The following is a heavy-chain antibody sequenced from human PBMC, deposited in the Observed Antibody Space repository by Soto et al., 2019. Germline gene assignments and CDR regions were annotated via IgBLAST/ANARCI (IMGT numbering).Heavy chain of an antibody. CDR1: GGTFSSYT. CDR3: GSPTVNYGFWSGYPPPYMDV. J-gene: IGHJ6*03. V-gene: IGHV1-69*02. D-gene: IGHD3-3*01. CDR2: IIPILGIA. Sequence: SVKVSCKASGGTFSSYTISWVRQAPGQGLEWMGRIIPILGIANYAQKFQGRVTITADKSTSTAYMELSSLRSEDTAVYYCGSPTVNYGFWSGYPPPYMDVWGKGTTVTVSS.